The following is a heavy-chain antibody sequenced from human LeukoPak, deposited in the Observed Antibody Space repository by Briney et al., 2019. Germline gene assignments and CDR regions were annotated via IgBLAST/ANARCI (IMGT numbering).Heavy chain of an antibody. Sequence: EAGGSLRLSCSVSGITLSNYGMTWVRQAPGKGLEWVAGISGSGGRTNYADSVKGRFTISRDNPRNTLYLQMNSLRAEDTAVYYCARQRFGDVWGKGTTVTVSS. CDR2: ISGSGGRT. D-gene: IGHD3-3*01. CDR3: ARQRFGDV. J-gene: IGHJ6*04. CDR1: GITLSNYG. V-gene: IGHV3-23*01.